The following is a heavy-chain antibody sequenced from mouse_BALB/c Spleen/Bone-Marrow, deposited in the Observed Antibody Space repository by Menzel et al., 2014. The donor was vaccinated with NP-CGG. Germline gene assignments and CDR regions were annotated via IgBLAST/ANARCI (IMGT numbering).Heavy chain of an antibody. Sequence: EVKLVESGGGLVQPGGSLKLSCAASGFDFSRYWVSWVRQAPGKGLEWIGEINPDSSTINYTPSLKDKFIISRDNAKNTLYLQMSKVRSEDTALYYCSRLGYYGGFAYWGQGTLVTVSA. V-gene: IGHV4-1*02. CDR2: INPDSSTI. CDR1: GFDFSRYW. CDR3: SRLGYYGGFAY. D-gene: IGHD2-3*01. J-gene: IGHJ3*01.